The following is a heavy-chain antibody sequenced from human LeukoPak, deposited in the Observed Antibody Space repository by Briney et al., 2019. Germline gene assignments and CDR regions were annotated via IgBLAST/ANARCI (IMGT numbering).Heavy chain of an antibody. J-gene: IGHJ4*02. V-gene: IGHV1-69*05. CDR2: IIPIFGTA. CDR1: GGTFSSYA. D-gene: IGHD6-19*01. CDR3: ASSCSGCHEGRFDY. Sequence: SSVKVSCKASGGTFSSYAISWVRQAPGQGLEWMGGIIPIFGTANYAQKFQGRVTITTDGSTSTAYMELSSLRSEDTAVYYCASSCSGCHEGRFDYWGQGTLVTVSS.